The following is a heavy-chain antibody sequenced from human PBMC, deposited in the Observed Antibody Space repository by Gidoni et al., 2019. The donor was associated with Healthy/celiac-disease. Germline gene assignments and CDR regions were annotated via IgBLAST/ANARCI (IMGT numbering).Heavy chain of an antibody. D-gene: IGHD4-17*01. Sequence: EVQLLESGGGLVQPGGSLRLSCAASGFTFSSSAMSWVRQAPGKGLEWVSAISGSGGSTYDADSVKGRFTISRDNSKNTLYLQMNSLRAEDTAVYYCAKRKVTTVTFPYYYYGMDVWGQGTTVTVSS. CDR2: ISGSGGST. V-gene: IGHV3-23*01. CDR1: GFTFSSSA. J-gene: IGHJ6*02. CDR3: AKRKVTTVTFPYYYYGMDV.